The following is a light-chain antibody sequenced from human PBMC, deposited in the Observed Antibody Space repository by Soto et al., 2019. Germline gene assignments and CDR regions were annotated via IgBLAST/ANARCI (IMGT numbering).Light chain of an antibody. V-gene: IGLV1-40*01. CDR3: QSYDSSLSGVV. J-gene: IGLJ3*02. CDR1: SSNIGTGLG. CDR2: GTT. Sequence: QSVLTQPPPVSGAPGQRVTISCTGSSSNIGTGLGVHWYQQIPGTAPKLLIYGTTNRPSGVPDRFSGSKSGTSASLAITGLQAEDEADYYCQSYDSSLSGVVFGGGTKLTVL.